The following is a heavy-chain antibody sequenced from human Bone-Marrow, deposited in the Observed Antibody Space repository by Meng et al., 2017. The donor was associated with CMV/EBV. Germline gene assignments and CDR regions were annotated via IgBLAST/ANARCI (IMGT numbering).Heavy chain of an antibody. Sequence: GGSLRLSCAASGFSFGTYGMHWVRQAPGKGLEWVAFIRYDGSNKYYADSVKGRFTISRDNSKNTLYLQMNSLRAEDTAVYYCAKDKGITMVRGVIYYYYGMDVWGQGTTVTVSS. J-gene: IGHJ6*02. CDR2: IRYDGSNK. V-gene: IGHV3-30*02. CDR3: AKDKGITMVRGVIYYYYGMDV. D-gene: IGHD3-10*01. CDR1: GFSFGTYG.